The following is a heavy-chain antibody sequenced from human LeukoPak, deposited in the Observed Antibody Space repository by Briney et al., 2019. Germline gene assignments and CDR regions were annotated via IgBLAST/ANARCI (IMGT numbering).Heavy chain of an antibody. J-gene: IGHJ6*02. CDR2: IYTSGST. V-gene: IGHV4-4*07. Sequence: SETLSLTGTGSGGSISSYYWSWIRQPAGQGLKWSGRIYTSGSTNYNPSLKSRVTMSVDTSKNQFSLKLSSVTAAHTAVYYCARGSYYYGIDVWGQGTTVTVSS. CDR1: GGSISSYY. CDR3: ARGSYYYGIDV.